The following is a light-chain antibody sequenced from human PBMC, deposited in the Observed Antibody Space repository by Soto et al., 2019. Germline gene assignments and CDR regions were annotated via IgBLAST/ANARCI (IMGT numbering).Light chain of an antibody. Sequence: QLVLTQPPSVSGAPGQRVTISCTGSSSNIGAGYDVHWYQQLPGTAPKILIYGNSNRPSGVPDRFSGSKSGTSASLAITGLQAEDEADYYCQSYDSRLSGWVFGGGTKLTVL. CDR3: QSYDSRLSGWV. J-gene: IGLJ3*02. CDR2: GNS. V-gene: IGLV1-40*01. CDR1: SSNIGAGYD.